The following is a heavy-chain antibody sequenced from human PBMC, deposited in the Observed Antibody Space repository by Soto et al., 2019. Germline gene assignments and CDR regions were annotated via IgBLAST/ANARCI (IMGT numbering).Heavy chain of an antibody. J-gene: IGHJ6*02. CDR3: ASRGTTQYYYYGMDV. D-gene: IGHD1-7*01. V-gene: IGHV4-34*01. CDR2: INHSGST. CDR1: GGSFSGYY. Sequence: SETLPLTCSVYGGSFSGYYWSWIRQHPGKGLEWIGEINHSGSTNYSPSLKSRVTISVDTSKNQFSLKLNSVTAADTAVYYCASRGTTQYYYYGMDVWRQGTTDTVSS.